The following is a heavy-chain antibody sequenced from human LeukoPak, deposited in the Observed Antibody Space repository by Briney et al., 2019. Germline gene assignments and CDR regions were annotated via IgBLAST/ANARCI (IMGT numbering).Heavy chain of an antibody. Sequence: SETLSLTCTVSGGPISSYYWSWIRQPPGKGLEWIGYIYYSGSTNYNPSLKSRVTISVDTSKNQFSLKLSSVTAADTAVYYCASVTFGGVIVDYWGQGTLVTVSS. D-gene: IGHD3-16*02. J-gene: IGHJ4*02. V-gene: IGHV4-59*01. CDR1: GGPISSYY. CDR2: IYYSGST. CDR3: ASVTFGGVIVDY.